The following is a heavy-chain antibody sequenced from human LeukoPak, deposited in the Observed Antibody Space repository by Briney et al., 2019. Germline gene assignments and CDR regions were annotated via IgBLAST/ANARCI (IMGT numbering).Heavy chain of an antibody. J-gene: IGHJ5*02. CDR1: GGSISSSNW. Sequence: SGTLSLTCAVSGGSISSSNWWSWVRQPPGKGLEWIGEIYHSGSTNYNPSLKSRVTISVDRSKNQFSLKLSSVTAADTAVYYCARVYYYDSSGPNWFDPWGQGTLVTVSS. CDR2: IYHSGST. D-gene: IGHD3-22*01. V-gene: IGHV4-4*02. CDR3: ARVYYYDSSGPNWFDP.